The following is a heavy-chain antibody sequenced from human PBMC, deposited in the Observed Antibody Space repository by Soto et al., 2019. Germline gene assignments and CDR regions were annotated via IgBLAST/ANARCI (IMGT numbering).Heavy chain of an antibody. CDR1: GFTFSTYG. CDR2: ISYDGYLK. V-gene: IGHV3-30*18. D-gene: IGHD3-10*01. Sequence: PGGSLRLSCAASGFTFSTYGMQWVRQAPGKGLEWVAVISYDGYLKYYVDAVKGRFTVARGNSKNTLFLELNSLRVEDTAVYFCAKDFKVSGSHYGTLNYYYGMDVWGPGTTLTVYS. CDR3: AKDFKVSGSHYGTLNYYYGMDV. J-gene: IGHJ6*02.